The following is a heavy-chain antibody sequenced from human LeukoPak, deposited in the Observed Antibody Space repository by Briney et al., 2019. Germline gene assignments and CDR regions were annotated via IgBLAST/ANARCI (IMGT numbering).Heavy chain of an antibody. Sequence: TGGSLRLSCAASGFTFSSYAMSWVRQAPGKGLEWVSGIGGSGSTISFADSARGRFTISRDNSKNTLYLQMNSLRAEDTAVYYCAKAHGDYYFDYWGQGTLVTVSS. D-gene: IGHD4-17*01. CDR1: GFTFSSYA. CDR3: AKAHGDYYFDY. J-gene: IGHJ4*02. V-gene: IGHV3-23*01. CDR2: IGGSGSTI.